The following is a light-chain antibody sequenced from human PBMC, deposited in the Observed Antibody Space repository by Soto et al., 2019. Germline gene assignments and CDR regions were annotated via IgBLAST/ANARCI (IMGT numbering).Light chain of an antibody. CDR2: EVF. J-gene: IGLJ2*01. CDR1: SSDVGGSDF. Sequence: QSALTQPASVSGSPGQSITISCSGTSSDVGGSDFVSWYQQHPGKAPKFMIYEVFNRPSGVSNRFSGSKSGNTASLTISGLQAEDEADYYCSSYSISGTLVFGGGTKLTVL. CDR3: SSYSISGTLV. V-gene: IGLV2-14*01.